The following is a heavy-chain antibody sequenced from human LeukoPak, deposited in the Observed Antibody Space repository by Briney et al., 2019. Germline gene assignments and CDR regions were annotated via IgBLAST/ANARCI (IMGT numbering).Heavy chain of an antibody. J-gene: IGHJ4*02. CDR1: GFTFSGYS. V-gene: IGHV3-21*01. D-gene: IGHD3-22*01. Sequence: GGSLRLSCAASGFTFSGYSMNWVRQAPGKGLEWVSSISSSSSYIYYADSVKGRFTISRDNAKNSLYLQMNSLRAEDTAVYYCARVLMPRDSSGYSYPGGFDYWGQGTLVTVSS. CDR2: ISSSSSYI. CDR3: ARVLMPRDSSGYSYPGGFDY.